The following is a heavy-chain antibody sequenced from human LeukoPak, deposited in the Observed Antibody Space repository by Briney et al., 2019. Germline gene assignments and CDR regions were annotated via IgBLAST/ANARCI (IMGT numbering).Heavy chain of an antibody. Sequence: GGSLRLSCAASGFTFSSYAMSWVRQAPGKGLEWVSAISGSGGSTYCADSVKGRFTISRDNSKNTLYLQMNSLRAEDTAEYYCAKAGVQTTYYYDSSGYYYWNYWGQGTLVTVSS. CDR2: ISGSGGST. V-gene: IGHV3-23*01. CDR1: GFTFSSYA. CDR3: AKAGVQTTYYYDSSGYYYWNY. J-gene: IGHJ4*02. D-gene: IGHD3-22*01.